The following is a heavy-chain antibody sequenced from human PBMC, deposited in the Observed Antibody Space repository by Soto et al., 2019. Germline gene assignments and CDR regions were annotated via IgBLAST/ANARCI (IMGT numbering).Heavy chain of an antibody. CDR2: IYYSGST. CDR1: GGSISSSSYY. CDR3: ASSRRTTVTTTTFDY. D-gene: IGHD4-17*01. V-gene: IGHV4-39*01. J-gene: IGHJ4*02. Sequence: QLQLQESGPGLVKPSETLSLTCTVSGGSISSSSYYWGWIRQPPGKGLEWIGSIYYSGSTYYNPSLKSRVTISVDTSKNQFSLKLSSVTAADTAVYYCASSRRTTVTTTTFDYWGQGTLVTVSS.